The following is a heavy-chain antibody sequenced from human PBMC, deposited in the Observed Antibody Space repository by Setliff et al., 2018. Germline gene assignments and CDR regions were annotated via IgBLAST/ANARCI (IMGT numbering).Heavy chain of an antibody. J-gene: IGHJ4*02. Sequence: PSETLSLTCAVSGASIRNNYYWGWIRQSPGTGLEWIGSIFYNGMAYYNPSLKSRVTISLDTSKSQFFLKLNSVTAADTAVYFCARAAARAEYSDTSAYLPFDFWGLGTLVTVSS. CDR2: IFYNGMA. CDR1: GASIRNNYY. D-gene: IGHD3-16*01. V-gene: IGHV4-38-2*01. CDR3: ARAAARAEYSDTSAYLPFDF.